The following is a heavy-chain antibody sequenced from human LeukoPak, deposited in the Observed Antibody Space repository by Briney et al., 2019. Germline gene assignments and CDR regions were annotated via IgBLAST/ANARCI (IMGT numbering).Heavy chain of an antibody. V-gene: IGHV3-9*01. CDR1: GFTFDDYA. CDR2: ISWNSGSI. D-gene: IGHD4-17*01. CDR3: AKETKHYGDYGFDP. J-gene: IGHJ5*02. Sequence: GRSLRLSCAASGFTFDDYAMHWVRQAPGKGLEWVSGISWNSGSIGYADSVKGRFTISRDNSKNTLYLQMNSLRAEDTAVYYCAKETKHYGDYGFDPWGQGTLVTVSS.